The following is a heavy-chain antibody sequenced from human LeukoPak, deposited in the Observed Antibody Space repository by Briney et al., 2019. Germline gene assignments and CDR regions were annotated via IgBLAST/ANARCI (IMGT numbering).Heavy chain of an antibody. Sequence: SVKVSCKASGGTFSSYAISWVRQAPGQGLEWMGGIIPIFGTANYAQKFQGRVTITTDESPSTAYMELSSLRSEDTAVYYCARDGAYDYVWGSYRPPGPVDYWGQGTLVTVSS. CDR2: IIPIFGTA. J-gene: IGHJ4*02. CDR1: GGTFSSYA. D-gene: IGHD3-16*02. CDR3: ARDGAYDYVWGSYRPPGPVDY. V-gene: IGHV1-69*05.